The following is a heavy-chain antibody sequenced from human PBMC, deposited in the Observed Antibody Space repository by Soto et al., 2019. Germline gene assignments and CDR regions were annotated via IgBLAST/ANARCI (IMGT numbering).Heavy chain of an antibody. CDR3: ARDVGDSGSHWFDP. J-gene: IGHJ5*02. V-gene: IGHV1-46*01. CDR2: INPSGSST. D-gene: IGHD1-26*01. CDR1: GYIFSNYY. Sequence: QVQLVQSGAEVKKPGASVKVSCKVSGYIFSNYYIHWVRQAPGQGLECMGIINPSGSSTRYAQKFQGRVTMTRDTSSSTVYMELSSLRFDDTAVYYCARDVGDSGSHWFDPWGQGSLVTVSS.